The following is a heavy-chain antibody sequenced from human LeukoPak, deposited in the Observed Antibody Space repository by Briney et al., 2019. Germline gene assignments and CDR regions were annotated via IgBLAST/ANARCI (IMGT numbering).Heavy chain of an antibody. Sequence: SQTLSLTCAISGDSVSSNSAAWNWIRQSPSRGLEWLGRTYYRSKWYNDYAVSVKSRITINPDTSKNQFSLQLNSVTPEDTAVYYCAGDVNYYGSGSYYNGGDYYYYYYMDVWGKGTTVTVSS. CDR3: AGDVNYYGSGSYYNGGDYYYYYYMDV. CDR1: GDSVSSNSAA. V-gene: IGHV6-1*01. D-gene: IGHD3-10*01. CDR2: TYYRSKWYN. J-gene: IGHJ6*03.